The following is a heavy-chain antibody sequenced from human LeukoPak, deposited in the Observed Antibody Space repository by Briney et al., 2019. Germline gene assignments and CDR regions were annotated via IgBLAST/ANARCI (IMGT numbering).Heavy chain of an antibody. Sequence: GRSLRLSCAASGFTFSSYAMSWVRQAPGKGLEWVSAISGSGGSTYYADSVKGRFTISRDNSKNTLYLQMNSLRAEDTAVYYCAGRSSSWLYYFDYWGQGTLVTVSS. J-gene: IGHJ4*02. V-gene: IGHV3-23*01. CDR1: GFTFSSYA. D-gene: IGHD6-13*01. CDR3: AGRSSSWLYYFDY. CDR2: ISGSGGST.